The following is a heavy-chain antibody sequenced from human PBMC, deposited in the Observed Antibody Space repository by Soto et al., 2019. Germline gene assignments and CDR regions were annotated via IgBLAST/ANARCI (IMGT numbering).Heavy chain of an antibody. D-gene: IGHD3-9*01. J-gene: IGHJ4*02. CDR3: ARQPLKRYFDWLSPRYYFDY. Sequence: GESLKISCKGSGYSFTIYWIGWVRQMPGKGLEWMGIIYPGDSDTRYSPSFQGQVTISADKSISTAYLQWSSLKASDTAMYYCARQPLKRYFDWLSPRYYFDYWGQGTLVTVSS. CDR2: IYPGDSDT. CDR1: GYSFTIYW. V-gene: IGHV5-51*01.